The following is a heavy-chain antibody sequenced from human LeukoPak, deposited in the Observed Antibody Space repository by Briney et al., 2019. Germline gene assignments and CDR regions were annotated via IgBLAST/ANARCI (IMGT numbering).Heavy chain of an antibody. Sequence: GGSLRLSCAASGFTFSSYALSWIRQAPGKGLEWVSGISTSGGSSSYADSVKGRFTISRDNPRNTLYMQMNSLRAEDTALYYCAIMHPYYDGSGYWVQWGQGTLVTVSS. CDR2: ISTSGGSS. CDR3: AIMHPYYDGSGYWVQ. J-gene: IGHJ4*02. CDR1: GFTFSSYA. D-gene: IGHD3-22*01. V-gene: IGHV3-23*01.